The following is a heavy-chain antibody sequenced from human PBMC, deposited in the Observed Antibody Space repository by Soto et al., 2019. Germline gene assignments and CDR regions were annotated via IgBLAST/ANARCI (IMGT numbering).Heavy chain of an antibody. D-gene: IGHD1-20*01. CDR2: IVNDGSEQ. CDR1: GFSFSTHG. Sequence: QVQLVESGGGVVRPGRSLRLSCAATGFSFSTHGMHWVRQAPGKGLEWVAVIVNDGSEQDYSDSVKGRFTISRDNSKNTRYPQMHNWRAEDSGVCFWARDDNSADHGLTHWGQAMLVTVSS. CDR3: ARDDNSADHGLTH. V-gene: IGHV3-33*01. J-gene: IGHJ4*02.